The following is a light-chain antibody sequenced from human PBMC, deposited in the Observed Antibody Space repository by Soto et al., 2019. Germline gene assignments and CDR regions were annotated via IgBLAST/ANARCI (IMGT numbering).Light chain of an antibody. CDR3: QQYNTWPPT. Sequence: EIVMTQSPATLSVSPGERATLSCRASQSVSTNLAWYQQKPGQAPRLLIYGASTSATGNPSRFSGSGSGTEFTLTLSSLQSEDFAVYYCQQYNTWPPTFGQGTKLEIK. CDR2: GAS. V-gene: IGKV3-15*01. J-gene: IGKJ2*01. CDR1: QSVSTN.